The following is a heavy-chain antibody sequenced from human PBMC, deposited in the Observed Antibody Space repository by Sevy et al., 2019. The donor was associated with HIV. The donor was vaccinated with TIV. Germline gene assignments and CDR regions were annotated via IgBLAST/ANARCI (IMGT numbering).Heavy chain of an antibody. CDR3: AKDINRGCDGVNCYSYYYYFYGLDV. CDR2: ISWNSRNI. CDR1: GFPFNDHA. V-gene: IGHV3-9*01. J-gene: IGHJ6*02. Sequence: GGSLRLSCAASGFPFNDHAMHWVRQVPGKGLEWVSGISWNSRNIGYAESGKCRFTFSRDNARHFVYLEMNSLRPEDTDFYYCAKDINRGCDGVNCYSYYYYFYGLDVWGQGTTVTVSS. D-gene: IGHD2-21*01.